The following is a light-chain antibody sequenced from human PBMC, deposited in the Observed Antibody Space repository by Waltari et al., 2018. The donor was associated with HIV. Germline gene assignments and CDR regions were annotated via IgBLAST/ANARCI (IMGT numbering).Light chain of an antibody. V-gene: IGLV1-51*01. CDR1: SANIRSTY. Sequence: QPVLPQPPPVSAAPGQMVTISCAGSSANIRSTYVSWYQHLPGTAPKPLIYDNKERPSGIPDRFSASKSGTSVALDITGLHTGDEGDYYCGTWDSSLSAVVFGGGTKLTVL. CDR3: GTWDSSLSAVV. J-gene: IGLJ2*01. CDR2: DNK.